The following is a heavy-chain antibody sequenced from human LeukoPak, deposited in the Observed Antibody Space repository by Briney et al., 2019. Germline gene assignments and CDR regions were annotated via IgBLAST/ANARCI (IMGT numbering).Heavy chain of an antibody. J-gene: IGHJ4*02. CDR3: ARVGYDSSGHYYEGEAYFDY. CDR1: GSTFSTYN. CDR2: IYYNGST. D-gene: IGHD3-22*01. Sequence: GSLRLSCTASGSTFSTYNMNWVRQAPGKGLEWMGSIYYNGSTYYNPSLKSRVTISVDTSKHQFSLKLSSVTAADTAVYYCARVGYDSSGHYYEGEAYFDYWGQGTLVTVSS. V-gene: IGHV4-39*07.